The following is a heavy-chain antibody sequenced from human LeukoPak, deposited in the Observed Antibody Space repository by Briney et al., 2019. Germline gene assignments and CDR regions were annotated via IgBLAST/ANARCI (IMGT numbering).Heavy chain of an antibody. V-gene: IGHV1-46*01. CDR2: INPSGGST. CDR1: GYTFTIYY. CDR3: TLYNH. D-gene: IGHD2-2*02. J-gene: IGHJ5*02. Sequence: ASVTVSFKASGYTFTIYYMHWVRQAPGQGLEWMGIINPSGGSTSYAQKFQGRVTLTSDTSASTAYMELNSLRSEDMAVYYCTLYNHWGQGTLVTVSS.